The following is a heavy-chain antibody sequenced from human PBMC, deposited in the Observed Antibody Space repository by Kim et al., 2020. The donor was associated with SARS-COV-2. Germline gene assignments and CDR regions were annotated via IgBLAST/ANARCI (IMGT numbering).Heavy chain of an antibody. V-gene: IGHV3-23*01. CDR2: ISGSGGST. CDR3: AKDHALGFLGFGELLRGLYYYYYGMDV. J-gene: IGHJ6*02. Sequence: GGSLRLSCAASGFTFSSYAMSWVRQAPGKGLEWVSAISGSGGSTYYADSVKGRFTISRDNSKNTLYLQMNSLRAEDTAVYYCAKDHALGFLGFGELLRGLYYYYYGMDVWGQGTTVTVSS. D-gene: IGHD3-10*01. CDR1: GFTFSSYA.